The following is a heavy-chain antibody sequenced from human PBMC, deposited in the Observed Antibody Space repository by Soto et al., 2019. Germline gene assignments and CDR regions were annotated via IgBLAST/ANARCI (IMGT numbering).Heavy chain of an antibody. CDR1: GFTFSAYW. D-gene: IGHD6-19*01. CDR3: ARNRRSVNLYYYMDV. J-gene: IGHJ6*03. Sequence: GGSLRLSCAASGFTFSAYWMSWVRLAPEKGLEWVANIKADGSDQYYVDSLKGRFTISRDNTKNSLFLQINSLRVEDMAVYYCARNRRSVNLYYYMDVWGKGTTVTVSS. V-gene: IGHV3-7*01. CDR2: IKADGSDQ.